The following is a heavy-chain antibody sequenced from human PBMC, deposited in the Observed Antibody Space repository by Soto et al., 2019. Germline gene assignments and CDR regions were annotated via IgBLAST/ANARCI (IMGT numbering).Heavy chain of an antibody. CDR2: IIPIFGTA. J-gene: IGHJ3*02. D-gene: IGHD3-3*01. CDR1: GGTFSSYA. Sequence: QVQLVQSGAEVKKPGSSVKVSCKASGGTFSSYAISWVRQAPGQGLEWMGGIIPIFGTANYAQKFQGRVTITPDESTSTAYLELGSLRAEDTAVCYCGRWPECLGGFGEPKPFDIWGQGTMVTVSS. CDR3: GRWPECLGGFGEPKPFDI. V-gene: IGHV1-69*05.